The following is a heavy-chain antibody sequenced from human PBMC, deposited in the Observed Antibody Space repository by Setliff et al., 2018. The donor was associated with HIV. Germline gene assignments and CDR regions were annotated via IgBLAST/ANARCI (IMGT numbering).Heavy chain of an antibody. Sequence: PGGSLRLSCAASGFTFDDYTMHWVRQAPGKGLEWVSLISWDGSSTYYADSVKGRFTISRDDAKNSLYLQMNSLRAEDAAVYYCARYFRDGSYNDYWGQGTLVTVS. V-gene: IGHV3-43*01. CDR2: ISWDGSST. CDR1: GFTFDDYT. CDR3: ARYFRDGSYNDY. J-gene: IGHJ4*02. D-gene: IGHD3-10*01.